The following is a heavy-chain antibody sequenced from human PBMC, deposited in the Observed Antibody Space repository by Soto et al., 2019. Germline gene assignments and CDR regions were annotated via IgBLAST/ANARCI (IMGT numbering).Heavy chain of an antibody. V-gene: IGHV1-69*04. CDR2: IIPILGVA. CDR3: SGVAAVGAVTTRYYYYMDV. J-gene: IGHJ6*03. CDR1: GDTFSNHT. Sequence: QVQLVQSGAEVKKPGSSVKVSCKASGDTFSNHTISWVRQAPGQGLEWMGRIIPILGVANYAQKFQGRVTITADKYTTRADMVLRSLRCAAAAVYYYSGVAAVGAVTTRYYYYMDVWGKGTTVTVSS. D-gene: IGHD1-26*01.